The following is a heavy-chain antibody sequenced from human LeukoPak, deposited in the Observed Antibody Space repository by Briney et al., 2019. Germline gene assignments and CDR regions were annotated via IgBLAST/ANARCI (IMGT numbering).Heavy chain of an antibody. CDR3: ASAPYYDFWSGPTDY. J-gene: IGHJ4*02. V-gene: IGHV4-61*02. CDR2: IYTSGST. CDR1: GGSISSGSYY. D-gene: IGHD3-3*01. Sequence: PSETLSLTCTVSGGSISSGSYYWSWIRQPAGKGLEWIGRIYTSGSTNYNPSLKSRVTISVDTSKNQFSLKLSSVTAADTAVYYCASAPYYDFWSGPTDYWGQGTLVTVSS.